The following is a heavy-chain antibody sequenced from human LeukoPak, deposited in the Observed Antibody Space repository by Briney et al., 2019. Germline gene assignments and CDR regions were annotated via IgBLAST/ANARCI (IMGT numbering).Heavy chain of an antibody. V-gene: IGHV4-39*07. CDR2: IYYSGST. CDR3: ARDLRRGSGTPFDI. Sequence: SETLSLTCTVSGDSITSSSYYWGWIRQPPGKGLEWIGSIYYSGSTYYNPSLKSRVTISVDTSKNQFSLKLSSVTAADTAVYYCARDLRRGSGTPFDIWGQGTMVTVSS. CDR1: GDSITSSSYY. D-gene: IGHD3-10*01. J-gene: IGHJ3*02.